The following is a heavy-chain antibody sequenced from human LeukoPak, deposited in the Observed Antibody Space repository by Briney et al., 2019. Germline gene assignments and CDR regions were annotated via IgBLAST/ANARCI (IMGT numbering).Heavy chain of an antibody. J-gene: IGHJ3*02. CDR3: AREGYSSGWYTTRPDAFDI. CDR2: IIPIFGTA. V-gene: IGHV1-69*05. Sequence: ASVKVPCKASGGTFSSYAISWVRQAPGQGLGWMGGIIPIFGTANYAQKFQGRVTITTDESTSTAYMELSSLRSEDTAVYYCAREGYSSGWYTTRPDAFDIWGQGTMVTVSS. CDR1: GGTFSSYA. D-gene: IGHD6-19*01.